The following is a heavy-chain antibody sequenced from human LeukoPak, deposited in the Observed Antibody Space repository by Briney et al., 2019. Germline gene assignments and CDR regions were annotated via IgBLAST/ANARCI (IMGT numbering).Heavy chain of an antibody. D-gene: IGHD3-10*01. V-gene: IGHV3-48*01. J-gene: IGHJ4*02. CDR2: ISSSGSTI. CDR1: GFTFSSYS. Sequence: GGSLRLSCAASGFTFSSYSMNWVRQAPGKGLEWVSYISSSGSTIYYADSVKGRFTISRDNAKNSLYLQMNSLRAEDTAVYYCAYYGSGSYLSFDYWGQGTLVTVSS. CDR3: AYYGSGSYLSFDY.